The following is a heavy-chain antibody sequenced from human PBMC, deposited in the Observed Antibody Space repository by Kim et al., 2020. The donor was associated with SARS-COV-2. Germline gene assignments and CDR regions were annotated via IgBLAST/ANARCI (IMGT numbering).Heavy chain of an antibody. D-gene: IGHD3-9*01. Sequence: ASVKVSCKASGYTFTSYDINWVRQATGQGLEWMGWMNPNSGNTGYAQKFQGRVTMTRNTSISTAYMELSSLRSEDTAVYYCARVFRSDFDWLLEHPFDYWGQGTLVTVSS. J-gene: IGHJ4*02. CDR1: GYTFTSYD. CDR2: MNPNSGNT. CDR3: ARVFRSDFDWLLEHPFDY. V-gene: IGHV1-8*01.